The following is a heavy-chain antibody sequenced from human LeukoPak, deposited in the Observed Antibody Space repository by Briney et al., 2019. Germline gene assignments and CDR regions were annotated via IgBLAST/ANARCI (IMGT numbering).Heavy chain of an antibody. CDR2: IYYSGST. V-gene: IGHV4-59*01. CDR3: ARGGFHFDY. J-gene: IGHJ4*02. CDR1: GGSISSYY. Sequence: SENLSLTCTVSGGSISSYYWSWIRQPPGKGLEWIGYIYYSGSTNYNPSLKSRVTISVDTSKNQFSLKLSSVTAADTAVYYCARGGFHFDYWGQGTLVTVSS.